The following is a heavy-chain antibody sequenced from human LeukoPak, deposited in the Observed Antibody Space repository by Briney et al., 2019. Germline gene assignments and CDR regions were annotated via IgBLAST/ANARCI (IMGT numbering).Heavy chain of an antibody. D-gene: IGHD3-22*01. J-gene: IGHJ4*02. CDR1: GFNFRSSG. V-gene: IGHV3-48*01. CDR2: ISSSGSTI. CDR3: AGGHSSGYYPIDY. Sequence: PGGSLRLSCAASGFNFRSSGMHWVRQAPGKGLEWVSYISSSGSTIYYADSVKGRFTISRDNAKKSLFLQMNGLRAEDTAVYYCAGGHSSGYYPIDYWGQGTLVTVSS.